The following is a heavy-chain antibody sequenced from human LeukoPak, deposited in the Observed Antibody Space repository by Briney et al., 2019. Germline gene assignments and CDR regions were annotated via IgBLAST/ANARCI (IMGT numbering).Heavy chain of an antibody. J-gene: IGHJ3*02. CDR2: IYWDDDS. CDR3: AHSQVFSYGSFHDAYDI. Sequence: SGPTLVNPTQTLTLTCSLSGVSLSASGVGVGWIRQPPGKALEWLALIYWDDDSRYSPSLKSRLTIAKDTSKNQVVLTLTNMDSVDTATYYCAHSQVFSYGSFHDAYDIWGLGMLVTVSS. D-gene: IGHD5-18*01. V-gene: IGHV2-5*02. CDR1: GVSLSASGVG.